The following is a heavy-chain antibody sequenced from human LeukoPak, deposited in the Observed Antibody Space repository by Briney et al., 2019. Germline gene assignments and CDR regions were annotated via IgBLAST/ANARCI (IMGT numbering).Heavy chain of an antibody. CDR3: ARDLTSDSSGSRG. J-gene: IGHJ4*02. D-gene: IGHD3-22*01. CDR2: ITSSSSFI. CDR1: GFTFSSYS. V-gene: IGHV3-21*04. Sequence: GGSLRLSCAASGFTFSSYSMNWVRQAPGKGLEWVSSITSSSSFIYYADSVKGRFTISRDNSKNTLYLQMNSLRAEDTAVYYCARDLTSDSSGSRGWGQGTLVTVSS.